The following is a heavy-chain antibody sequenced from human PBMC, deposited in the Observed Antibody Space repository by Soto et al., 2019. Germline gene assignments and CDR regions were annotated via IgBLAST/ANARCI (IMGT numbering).Heavy chain of an antibody. CDR3: ARALYDYIWGFYPPFDY. Sequence: GASVKVSCKAPGYTFTSYDINWVRQATGQGLEWMGWMNPNSGNTGYAQKFQGRVTMTRNTSISTAYMELSRLRSEDTAVYYYARALYDYIWGFYPPFDYGGQGTLVTVSS. J-gene: IGHJ4*02. D-gene: IGHD3-16*01. CDR2: MNPNSGNT. CDR1: GYTFTSYD. V-gene: IGHV1-8*01.